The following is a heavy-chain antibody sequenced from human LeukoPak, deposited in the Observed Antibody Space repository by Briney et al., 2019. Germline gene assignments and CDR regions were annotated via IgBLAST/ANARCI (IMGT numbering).Heavy chain of an antibody. CDR1: GFTFSSYE. Sequence: GGSLRLSCAASGFTFSSYEMNWVRQAPGKGLEWVSYISSSSSTIYYADSVKGRFTISRDNAKNSLYLQMNSLRAEDTAVYYCAREGITVSHDPDYWGQGTLVTVSS. CDR2: ISSSSSTI. J-gene: IGHJ4*02. CDR3: AREGITVSHDPDY. D-gene: IGHD3-16*01. V-gene: IGHV3-48*03.